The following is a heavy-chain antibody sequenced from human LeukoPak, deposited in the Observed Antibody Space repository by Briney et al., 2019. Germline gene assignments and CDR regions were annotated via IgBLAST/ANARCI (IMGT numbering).Heavy chain of an antibody. J-gene: IGHJ4*02. CDR2: ISGPDNDT. Sequence: GGSLRLSCAASGFTFSSSAMSWVRQAPGKGLEWVSSISGPDNDTYYTDSVKGRFSISRDNSKNTLYLQMNSLRAEDTAVYYCAKDPMTTVTTVDSDWGQGTLVTVSS. CDR3: AKDPMTTVTTVDSD. D-gene: IGHD4-17*01. V-gene: IGHV3-23*01. CDR1: GFTFSSSA.